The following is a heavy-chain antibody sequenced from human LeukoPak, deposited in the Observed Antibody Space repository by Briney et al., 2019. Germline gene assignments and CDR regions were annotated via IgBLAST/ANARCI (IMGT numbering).Heavy chain of an antibody. D-gene: IGHD2-2*01. CDR1: GFTFSSYS. J-gene: IGHJ6*02. Sequence: GGSLRLSCAASGFTFSSYSMNWVRQAPGRGLEWVSVIYSGGSTYYADSVKGRFTISRDNSKNTLYLQMNSLRAEDTAVYYCARRPAATLYYYGMDVWGQGTTVTVSS. CDR2: IYSGGST. CDR3: ARRPAATLYYYGMDV. V-gene: IGHV3-66*01.